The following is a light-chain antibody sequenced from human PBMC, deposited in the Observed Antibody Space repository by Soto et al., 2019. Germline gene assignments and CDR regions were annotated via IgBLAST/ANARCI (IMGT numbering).Light chain of an antibody. CDR1: QSITSY. J-gene: IGKJ5*01. CDR3: QQSYSILIT. CDR2: AAS. V-gene: IGKV1-39*01. Sequence: DIQMTQSPSSLSASVGDRVPITCRASQSITSYLSWYQQQQGKAPKLLIYAASSLQSGVPSRFSGSGSGTDFTLTISSLQPEDFETYYCQQSYSILITFGQGTRL.